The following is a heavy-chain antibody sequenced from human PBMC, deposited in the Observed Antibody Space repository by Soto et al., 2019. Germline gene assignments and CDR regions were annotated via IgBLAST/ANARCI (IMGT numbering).Heavy chain of an antibody. J-gene: IGHJ3*01. V-gene: IGHV4-59*01. D-gene: IGHD1-7*01. CDR3: AILTGTSVLDGYDV. CDR2: LSDSGKT. CDR1: GGSINTYY. Sequence: SETLSLTCTVAGGSINTYYWSWIRQAPGKGLEWIGYLSDSGKTNYSPSLKSRVTMSVDPSKNQFSLKLTSVTAADTAVYYCAILTGTSVLDGYDVSAPGTMVTVS.